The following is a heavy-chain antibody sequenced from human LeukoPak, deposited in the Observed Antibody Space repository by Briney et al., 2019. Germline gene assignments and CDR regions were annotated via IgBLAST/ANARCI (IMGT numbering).Heavy chain of an antibody. V-gene: IGHV1-46*01. D-gene: IGHD6-13*01. Sequence: ASVKVSCKASGYTFTSYYMHWVRQAPGQGLEWMGIINPSGGGTSYAQKFQGRLTMIRDTSTSTVYMELSSLRSEDTAVYFCARVGQQLARSSWFDPWGQGTLVTVPS. CDR3: ARVGQQLARSSWFDP. CDR1: GYTFTSYY. J-gene: IGHJ5*02. CDR2: INPSGGGT.